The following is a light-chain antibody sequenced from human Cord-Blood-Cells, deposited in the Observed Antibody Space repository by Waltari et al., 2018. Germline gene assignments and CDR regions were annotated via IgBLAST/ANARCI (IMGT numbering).Light chain of an antibody. CDR3: QQYNNWPLT. CDR2: GAS. CDR1: QGVSSN. J-gene: IGKJ3*01. Sequence: EIVMTQSPATLSVSPGERATLSCRASQGVSSNLAWYQQKPGQAPRLLIYGASTRATGIPASFSGSGSGTEFALTISSLQSEDFAVYYWQQYNNWPLTFGPGTKVDIK. V-gene: IGKV3-15*01.